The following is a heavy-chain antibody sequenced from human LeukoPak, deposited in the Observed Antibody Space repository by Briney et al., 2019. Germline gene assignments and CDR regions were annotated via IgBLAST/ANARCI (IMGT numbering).Heavy chain of an antibody. CDR1: GDKFTDDY. D-gene: IGHD3-16*01. CDR3: APTAEAYTSWWKV. CDR2: INPDSGFT. Sequence: ASVKVSCKASGDKFTDDYMHWVRQAPGPGLECMGWINPDSGFTNYAQKFKGRVTMTRDTSISTAYLEVRSLTSDDTAVYYCAPTAEAYTSWWKVWGQGTLVTVSS. V-gene: IGHV1-2*02. J-gene: IGHJ4*02.